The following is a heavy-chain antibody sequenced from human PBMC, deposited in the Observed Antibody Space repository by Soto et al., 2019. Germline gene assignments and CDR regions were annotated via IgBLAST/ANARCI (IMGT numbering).Heavy chain of an antibody. CDR3: ARGRRSNGVPSNYYYYMDV. CDR1: GFTFSSYD. J-gene: IGHJ6*03. V-gene: IGHV3-13*01. D-gene: IGHD3-10*01. CDR2: IGTAGDT. Sequence: GGSLRLSCAASGFTFSSYDMHWVRQATGKGLEWVSAIGTAGDTYYPGSVKGRFTISRENAKNSLYLQMNSLRAGDTAVYYCARGRRSNGVPSNYYYYMDVWGKGTTVTVSS.